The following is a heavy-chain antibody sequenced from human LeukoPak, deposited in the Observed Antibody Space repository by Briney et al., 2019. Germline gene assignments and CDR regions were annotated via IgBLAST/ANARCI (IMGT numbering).Heavy chain of an antibody. CDR1: IDSFSNYH. J-gene: IGHJ4*02. CDR2: VNESGGT. D-gene: IGHD5-12*01. Sequence: SETLSLTCAVYIDSFSNYHWNWIRQTPAKGMEWIGEVNESGGTNISPSLRSRVTISVDTSKNQFSLKLSSVTAADTAVYYCARSGSGYLRYYFDYWGQGTLVTVSS. CDR3: ARSGSGYLRYYFDY. V-gene: IGHV4-34*01.